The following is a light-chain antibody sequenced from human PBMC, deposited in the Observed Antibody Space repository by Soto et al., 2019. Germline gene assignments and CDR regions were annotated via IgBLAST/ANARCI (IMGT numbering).Light chain of an antibody. CDR2: DAS. V-gene: IGKV3-11*01. CDR1: QSVSSSY. Sequence: EIVLTQSPATLSLSPGERATLSCRASQSVSSSYLAWYQQKPGQAPRLLIYDASTRATGIPARFSGSGSETDFTLTITSLEPEDFAVYYCQQRNNWPPITFGQGTRLEIK. J-gene: IGKJ5*01. CDR3: QQRNNWPPIT.